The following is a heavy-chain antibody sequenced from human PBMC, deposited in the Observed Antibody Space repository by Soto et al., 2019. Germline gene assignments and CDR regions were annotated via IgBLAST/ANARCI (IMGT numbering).Heavy chain of an antibody. Sequence: QVQLVESGGGVVQPGRSLRLYCAASEFPFSNYGMHWVRKAPGKGLEWVAHISYDGSNKHYADSVKGRFTISRDNSKNMLFLQMSSLRTEDTAVYYCAGRQYYFDYCGQGTRVSVSS. J-gene: IGHJ4*02. CDR2: ISYDGSNK. CDR3: AGRQYYFDY. V-gene: IGHV3-30*03. CDR1: EFPFSNYG.